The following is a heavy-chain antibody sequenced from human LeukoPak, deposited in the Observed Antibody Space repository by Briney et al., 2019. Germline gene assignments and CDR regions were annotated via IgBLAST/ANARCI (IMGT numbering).Heavy chain of an antibody. CDR3: TGCDYGGWGPYDY. CDR1: GFTFGDYA. Sequence: PGGSLRLSCTASGFTFGDYAMSWFRQAPGKGLEWVGFIRSKAYGGTTEYAASVKGRFTISRDDSKSIAYLQMNSLKTEDTAVYYCTGCDYGGWGPYDYWGQGTLVTVSS. CDR2: IRSKAYGGTT. V-gene: IGHV3-49*03. J-gene: IGHJ4*02. D-gene: IGHD5-12*01.